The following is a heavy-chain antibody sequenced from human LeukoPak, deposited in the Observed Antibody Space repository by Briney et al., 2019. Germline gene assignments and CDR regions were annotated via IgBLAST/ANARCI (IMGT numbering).Heavy chain of an antibody. CDR2: ISYDGSNE. Sequence: GGSLRLSCAASEFTFSIYGMHWVRQAPGKGLEWVAVISYDGSNEYYADSVKGRFTISRDNSKSTLYLQMNSLRAEDTAVYYSAKDPRQYCSSTTCYFNWFDPWGQGTLVTVSS. J-gene: IGHJ5*02. V-gene: IGHV3-30*18. CDR1: EFTFSIYG. CDR3: AKDPRQYCSSTTCYFNWFDP. D-gene: IGHD2-2*01.